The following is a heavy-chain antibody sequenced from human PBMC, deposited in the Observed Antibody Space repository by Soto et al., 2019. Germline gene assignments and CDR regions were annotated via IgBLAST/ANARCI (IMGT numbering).Heavy chain of an antibody. J-gene: IGHJ4*02. CDR1: GFTFSSYA. Sequence: GGSLRLSCAASGFTFSSYAMHWVRQAPGKGLEWVAVISYDGSNKYYADSVKGRFTISRDNSKNTLYLQMNSLRAEDTAVYYCARGGVWLFDYWGQGTLVTVSS. CDR2: ISYDGSNK. V-gene: IGHV3-30-3*01. D-gene: IGHD5-12*01. CDR3: ARGGVWLFDY.